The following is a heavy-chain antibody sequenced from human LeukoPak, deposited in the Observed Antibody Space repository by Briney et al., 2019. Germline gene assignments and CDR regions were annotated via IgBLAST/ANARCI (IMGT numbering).Heavy chain of an antibody. V-gene: IGHV1-2*02. D-gene: IGHD2-15*01. J-gene: IGHJ4*02. CDR2: INPNSGGT. CDR1: GYTFTGYY. Sequence: ASVKVSCKASGYTFTGYYMHWVRQAAGQGLEWMGWINPNSGGTNYAQKFQGRVTMTRDTSISTAYMELSRLRSDDTAVYYCAREAFVVAATEFVKLCDYWGQGTLVTVSS. CDR3: AREAFVVAATEFVKLCDY.